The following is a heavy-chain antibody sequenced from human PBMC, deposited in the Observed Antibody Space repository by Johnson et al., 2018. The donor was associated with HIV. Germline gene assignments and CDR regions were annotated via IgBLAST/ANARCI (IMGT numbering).Heavy chain of an antibody. CDR1: GFTFSSYG. V-gene: IGHV3-23*04. CDR3: LSYCSGGSCYSGNDAFDI. D-gene: IGHD2-15*01. Sequence: EVQLVESGGGVVQPGRSLRLSCAASGFTFSSYGMHWVRQAPGKGLEWVSAISGSGGSTYYADSVKGRFTISRDNSKNTLYLQMNSLRAEDTAVYYCLSYCSGGSCYSGNDAFDIWGQGTMVTVSS. J-gene: IGHJ3*02. CDR2: ISGSGGST.